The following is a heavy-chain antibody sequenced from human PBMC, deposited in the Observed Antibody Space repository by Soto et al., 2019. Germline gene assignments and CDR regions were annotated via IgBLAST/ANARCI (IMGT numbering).Heavy chain of an antibody. Sequence: GGSLRLSCAASGFTFSDYQMSWIRQAPGKGLEWVSYISGSGDITYYADSVKGRFTISRDNAKNSLYLQMNSLRAGDTAVYYCARDLGYYASSGYFDYWGQGTLVTVSS. CDR3: ARDLGYYASSGYFDY. D-gene: IGHD3-22*01. J-gene: IGHJ4*02. CDR1: GFTFSDYQ. V-gene: IGHV3-11*01. CDR2: ISGSGDIT.